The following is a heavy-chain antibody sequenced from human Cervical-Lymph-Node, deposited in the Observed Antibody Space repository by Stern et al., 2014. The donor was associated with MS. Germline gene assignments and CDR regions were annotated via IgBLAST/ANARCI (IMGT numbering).Heavy chain of an antibody. CDR1: GFNFSDYY. Sequence: VQLVDSGGDLVKPGGSLRLSCAASGFNFSDYYMTGIRQAPGKGLAWVSSVDSGSTYTRYADSVKGRFTISRDNAKNALFLQMNSLRDEDTAVYYCAGVEKVGAPGGNYYYGMDVWGQGTTVTVSS. CDR3: AGVEKVGAPGGNYYYGMDV. J-gene: IGHJ6*02. CDR2: VDSGSTYT. V-gene: IGHV3-11*06. D-gene: IGHD1-26*01.